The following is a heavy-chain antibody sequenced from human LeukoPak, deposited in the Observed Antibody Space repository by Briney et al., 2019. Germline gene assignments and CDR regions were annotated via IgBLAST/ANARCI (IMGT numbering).Heavy chain of an antibody. Sequence: GGSLRLSCAASGFTFSSYAMHWVRQAPGKGLEWVAVISYDGSNKYYAGSVKGRFTISRDNSKNTLYLQMNSLRAEDTAVYYCARDSGYDFWSGYSHYYYYYGMDVWGQGTTVTVSS. CDR2: ISYDGSNK. CDR1: GFTFSSYA. J-gene: IGHJ6*02. D-gene: IGHD3-3*01. V-gene: IGHV3-30-3*01. CDR3: ARDSGYDFWSGYSHYYYYYGMDV.